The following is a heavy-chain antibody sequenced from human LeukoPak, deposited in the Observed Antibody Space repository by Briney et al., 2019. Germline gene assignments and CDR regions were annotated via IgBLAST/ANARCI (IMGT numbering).Heavy chain of an antibody. CDR2: IYYTGST. J-gene: IGHJ4*02. Sequence: SETLSLTCTVPGGSINTYYWSWIRQPPGMGLEWIGYIYYTGSTKYNPSLKSRVTMSLDTSKNQFSLKLSSVTAADTAVYYCARSGSWTLNFDSWGQGTLVTVSS. CDR3: ARSGSWTLNFDS. D-gene: IGHD6-13*01. V-gene: IGHV4-59*01. CDR1: GGSINTYY.